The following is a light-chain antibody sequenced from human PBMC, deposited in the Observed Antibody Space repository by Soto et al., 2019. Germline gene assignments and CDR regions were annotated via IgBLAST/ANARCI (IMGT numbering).Light chain of an antibody. CDR3: QQYDSSPAT. J-gene: IGKJ4*01. V-gene: IGKV3-20*01. Sequence: EIVLTQSPGTLSVAPEERATLSCRASQSVTSNYLAWYQQRPGQAPRLLIYGASSRATGVPDRFSGSGSGTDFTLTISRLEPEDSAVYYCQQYDSSPATFGGGTKVEIK. CDR2: GAS. CDR1: QSVTSNY.